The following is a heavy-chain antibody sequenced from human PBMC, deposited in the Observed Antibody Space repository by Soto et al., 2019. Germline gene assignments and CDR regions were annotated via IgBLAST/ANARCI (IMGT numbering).Heavy chain of an antibody. V-gene: IGHV3-74*01. CDR3: ARGIVVVPAAITYYYYYMDV. CDR1: GFTFSSYW. CDR2: INSDGSST. J-gene: IGHJ6*03. Sequence: EVQLVESGGGLVQPGGSLRLSCAASGFTFSSYWMHWVHQAPGKGLVWVSRINSDGSSTSYADSVKGRFTISRDNAKNTLYLQMNSPRAEDTAVYYCARGIVVVPAAITYYYYYMDVWGKGTTVTVSS. D-gene: IGHD2-2*01.